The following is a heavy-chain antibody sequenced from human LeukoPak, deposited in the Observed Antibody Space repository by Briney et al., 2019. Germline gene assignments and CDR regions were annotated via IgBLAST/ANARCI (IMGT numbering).Heavy chain of an antibody. CDR3: ALSYYDSSGYWGPQAFDI. CDR1: GGTFSSYA. V-gene: IGHV1-69*05. CDR2: IIPIFGTA. D-gene: IGHD3-22*01. Sequence: SVKVSFKASGGTFSSYAISWVRQAPGQGLEWMGGIIPIFGTANYAQKFQGRVTITTDESTSTAYMELSSLRSEDTAVYYCALSYYDSSGYWGPQAFDIWGQGTMVTVSS. J-gene: IGHJ3*02.